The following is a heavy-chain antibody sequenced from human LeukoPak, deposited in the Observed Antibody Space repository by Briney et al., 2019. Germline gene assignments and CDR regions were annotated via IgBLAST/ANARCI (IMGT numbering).Heavy chain of an antibody. Sequence: SETLSLTCTVSGGSITSYYWSWIRQPPGKGLEWIGYIYYSGSTNYNPSLKSRVTISVDTSKNHFSLKLSSVTAADTAVYYCARGEPWFDPWGQGTLVTVSS. CDR2: IYYSGST. CDR3: ARGEPWFDP. CDR1: GGSITSYY. J-gene: IGHJ5*02. V-gene: IGHV4-59*12. D-gene: IGHD1-14*01.